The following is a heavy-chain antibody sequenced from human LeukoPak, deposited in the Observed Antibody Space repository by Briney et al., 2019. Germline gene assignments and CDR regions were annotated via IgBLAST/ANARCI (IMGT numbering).Heavy chain of an antibody. CDR2: IIPIFGTA. V-gene: IGHV1-69*05. Sequence: GASVTVSCKASGGTFSSYAISWVRQAPGQGLEWMGGIIPIFGTANYAQKFQGRVTITTDESTSTAYMELSSLRSEDTAVYYCAASMVRGVIMPPRFDYWGQGTLVTVSS. D-gene: IGHD3-10*01. CDR3: AASMVRGVIMPPRFDY. CDR1: GGTFSSYA. J-gene: IGHJ4*02.